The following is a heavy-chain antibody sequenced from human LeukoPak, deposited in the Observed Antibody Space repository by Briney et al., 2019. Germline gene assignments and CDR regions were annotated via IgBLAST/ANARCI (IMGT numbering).Heavy chain of an antibody. CDR1: GFTFSSYS. D-gene: IGHD3-22*01. CDR3: ARRGSSGYWDDN. J-gene: IGHJ4*02. CDR2: IYSDGTI. Sequence: GGSLRLSCAASGFTFSSYSMNWVRQAPGKGLEWVSIIYSDGTIYYADSVKGRFSISRDRSKSMWYLQMNDLRAEDSALYYCARRGSSGYWDDNWGQGTLVTVSS. V-gene: IGHV3-66*01.